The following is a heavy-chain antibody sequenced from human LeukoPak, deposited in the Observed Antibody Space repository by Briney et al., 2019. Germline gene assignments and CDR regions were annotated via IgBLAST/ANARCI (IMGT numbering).Heavy chain of an antibody. CDR1: GGSISTYY. Sequence: SETLSLTCTVSGGSISTYYWSWIRQPVGKGLEWIGHIKTSGSTHYNPSLRSRITMSVDTSKNQFSLNLSSVTAADTAVYYCATTPRCSGGSCYSPVYWGQGTLVTVSS. CDR3: ATTPRCSGGSCYSPVY. D-gene: IGHD2-15*01. V-gene: IGHV4-4*07. CDR2: IKTSGST. J-gene: IGHJ4*02.